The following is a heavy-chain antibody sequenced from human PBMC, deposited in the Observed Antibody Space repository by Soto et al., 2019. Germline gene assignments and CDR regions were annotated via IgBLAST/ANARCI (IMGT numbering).Heavy chain of an antibody. V-gene: IGHV1-2*02. CDR3: AMPTGSLYYYYGMDV. CDR2: INPNSGGT. Sequence: GASVKVSCKAAGYTFTGYYMHWVRQAPGQGLEWMGWINPNSGGTNYAQKFQGRVTMTRDTSISTAYMELSRLRSDDTAVYYCAMPTGSLYYYYGMDVWGQGTTVTVPS. CDR1: GYTFTGYY. J-gene: IGHJ6*02.